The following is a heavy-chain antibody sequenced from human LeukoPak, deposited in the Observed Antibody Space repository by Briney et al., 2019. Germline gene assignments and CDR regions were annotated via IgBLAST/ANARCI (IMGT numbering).Heavy chain of an antibody. V-gene: IGHV4-39*01. CDR2: IYYTGTT. CDR3: ARQECNGGSCYSRAIWFDP. Sequence: SETLSLTCTVSGGSISTYYWGWLRQPPGKGLEWIGSIYYTGTTYYSPSLKSRVTISVHTSKNQLSLKLNSVTAADTAVYYCARQECNGGSCYSRAIWFDPWGQGTLVTVSS. CDR1: GGSISTYY. D-gene: IGHD2-15*01. J-gene: IGHJ5*02.